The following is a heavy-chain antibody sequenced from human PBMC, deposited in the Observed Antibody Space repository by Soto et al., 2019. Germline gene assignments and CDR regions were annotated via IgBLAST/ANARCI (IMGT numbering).Heavy chain of an antibody. D-gene: IGHD3-9*01. J-gene: IGHJ4*02. CDR3: AHSIRYFDWLLRNPSPTRDYYFDY. CDR1: GFSLSTSGVG. CDR2: IYWDDDK. V-gene: IGHV2-5*02. Sequence: SGPTLVNPTQTLTLTCTFSGFSLSTSGVGVGWIRQPPGKALEWLALIYWDDDKRYSPSLKSRLTITKDTSKNQVVLTMTNMDPVDTATYYCAHSIRYFDWLLRNPSPTRDYYFDYWGQGTLVTVSS.